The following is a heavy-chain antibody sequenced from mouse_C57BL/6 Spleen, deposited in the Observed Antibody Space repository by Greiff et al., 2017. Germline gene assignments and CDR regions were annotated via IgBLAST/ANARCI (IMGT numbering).Heavy chain of an antibody. J-gene: IGHJ3*01. CDR2: ISDGGSYT. D-gene: IGHD2-3*01. CDR1: GFTFSSYA. Sequence: EVKLVESGGGLVKPGGSLKLSCAASGFTFSSYAMSWVRQTPEKRLEWVATISDGGSYTYYPDNVKGRFTISRDNAKNNLYLQMSHLKSEDTAMYYCASDDGYWFAYWGQGTLVTVSA. CDR3: ASDDGYWFAY. V-gene: IGHV5-4*03.